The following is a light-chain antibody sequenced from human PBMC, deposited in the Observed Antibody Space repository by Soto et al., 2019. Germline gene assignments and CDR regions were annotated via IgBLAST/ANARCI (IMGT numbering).Light chain of an antibody. CDR3: SPYTDSRTLRV. V-gene: IGLV2-14*01. J-gene: IGLJ3*02. CDR1: RNDVGSYNY. CDR2: EVS. Sequence: QSVLTQPASVSGSPEQSITISCTGTRNDVGSYNYVSWYQHHPGKAPKLMIYEVSNRPSGVSNRFSGSNSGNTASLTISGLQDEDEAFYYCSPYTDSRTLRVFGGGTKRTVL.